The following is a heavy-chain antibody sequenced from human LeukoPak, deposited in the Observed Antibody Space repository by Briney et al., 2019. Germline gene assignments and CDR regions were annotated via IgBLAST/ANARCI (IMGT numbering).Heavy chain of an antibody. CDR2: IPHSGTT. D-gene: IGHD3-22*01. CDR1: GGSLSSGDYY. CDR3: ARHDSSGYYSGYFDY. J-gene: IGHJ4*02. Sequence: KSSQTLSLTCTVSGGSLSSGDYYWTWIRQPPGKGLEWIGYIPHSGTTYYNPSLKSRVTISVATSKNQFSLKLSSVTAADTAVYYCARHDSSGYYSGYFDYWGQGTLVTVSS. V-gene: IGHV4-30-4*01.